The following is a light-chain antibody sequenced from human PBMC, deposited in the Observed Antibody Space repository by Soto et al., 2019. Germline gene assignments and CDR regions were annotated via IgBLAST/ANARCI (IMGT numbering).Light chain of an antibody. J-gene: IGLJ1*01. CDR2: DVN. CDR1: SSDVGAYNY. CDR3: FSYTTSGRYV. Sequence: QSVLTQPASVSGSPGQSITISCSGTSSDVGAYNYVSWYQQHPGKAPKLIIDDVNKRPSGVSNRFSGSKSGNTASLTISGLQAEDEADYYCFSYTTSGRYVFGTGTKLTVL. V-gene: IGLV2-14*03.